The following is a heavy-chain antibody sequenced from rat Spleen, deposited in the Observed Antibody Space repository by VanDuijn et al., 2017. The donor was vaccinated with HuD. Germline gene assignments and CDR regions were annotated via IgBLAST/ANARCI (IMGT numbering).Heavy chain of an antibody. J-gene: IGHJ1*01. Sequence: EVQLVESGGGLVQPGRSLKLSCAASGFTFSDYYMAWVRQAPTKGLEWVATISSDGGRNFYRDSVKGRFTISRDNAKSSLYLQMDSLRSDDTATYYCARAGYLRDWYFDFWGPGTMVTVSS. CDR1: GFTFSDYY. CDR3: ARAGYLRDWYFDF. V-gene: IGHV5-7*01. CDR2: ISSDGGRN. D-gene: IGHD2-2*01.